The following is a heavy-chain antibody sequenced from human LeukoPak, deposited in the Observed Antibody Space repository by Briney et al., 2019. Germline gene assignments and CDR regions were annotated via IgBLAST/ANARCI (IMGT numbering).Heavy chain of an antibody. CDR3: AREEDYGDYVSHPNPYYYYGMDV. J-gene: IGHJ6*02. CDR1: GFTFSSYA. CDR2: ISYDGSNK. D-gene: IGHD4-17*01. V-gene: IGHV3-30-3*01. Sequence: GGSLRLSCAASGFTFSSYAMHWVRQAPGKGLEWVAVISYDGSNKYYADSVKGRFTISRDNSKNTLYLQMNSLRAEDTAVYYCAREEDYGDYVSHPNPYYYYGMDVWGQGTTVTVSS.